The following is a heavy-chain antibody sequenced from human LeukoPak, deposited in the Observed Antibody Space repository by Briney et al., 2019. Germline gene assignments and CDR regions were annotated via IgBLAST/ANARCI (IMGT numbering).Heavy chain of an antibody. D-gene: IGHD6-13*01. Sequence: SETLSLTCTVSGYSISSGYYWGWIRQPPGKGLEWVGSIYHSGSTYYNPSLKSRVTISVDTSKNQFSLKLSSVTAADTAVYYCARGSAGSWYGYWGQGTLVTVSS. CDR2: IYHSGST. V-gene: IGHV4-38-2*02. J-gene: IGHJ4*02. CDR3: ARGSAGSWYGY. CDR1: GYSISSGYY.